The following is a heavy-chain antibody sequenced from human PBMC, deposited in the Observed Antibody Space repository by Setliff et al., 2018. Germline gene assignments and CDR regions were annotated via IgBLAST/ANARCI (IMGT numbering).Heavy chain of an antibody. J-gene: IGHJ6*03. D-gene: IGHD5-12*01. Sequence: ASVKVSCKASGYTFTSYDINWVRQATGQGLEWMGWMNPNSGNTGYAQKFQGRVTMTRNTSTSTAYMELSSLRSEDTAVYYCARGRDGGYVYYYYYYMDVWGKGTTVTVSS. V-gene: IGHV1-8*02. CDR1: GYTFTSYD. CDR3: ARGRDGGYVYYYYYYMDV. CDR2: MNPNSGNT.